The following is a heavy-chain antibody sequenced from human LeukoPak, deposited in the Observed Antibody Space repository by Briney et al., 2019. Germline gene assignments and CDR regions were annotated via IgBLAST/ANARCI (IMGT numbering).Heavy chain of an antibody. CDR3: AKSRSGIAAAGQLQYYYYGMDV. CDR2: ISYDGSNK. Sequence: GRSLRLSCAASGFTFSSYAMHWVRQAPGKGLEWVAVISYDGSNKYYADSVKGRFTISRDNSKNTLYLQMNSLRAEDTAVYYCAKSRSGIAAAGQLQYYYYGMDVWGQGTTVTVSS. CDR1: GFTFSSYA. J-gene: IGHJ6*02. V-gene: IGHV3-30-3*01. D-gene: IGHD6-13*01.